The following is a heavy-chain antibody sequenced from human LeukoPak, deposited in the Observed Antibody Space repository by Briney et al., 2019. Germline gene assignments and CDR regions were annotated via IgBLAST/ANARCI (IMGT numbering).Heavy chain of an antibody. J-gene: IGHJ4*02. D-gene: IGHD1-26*01. CDR1: GYSISSGYY. V-gene: IGHV4-38-2*02. Sequence: SETLSLTCTVSGYSISSGYYWGWIRQPPGKGLEWIGSIYHSGSTYYNPSFKSRVTISVDTSKNQFSLKLSSVTAADTAVYYCARDRRGSYYFFNWGQGTLVTVSS. CDR3: ARDRRGSYYFFN. CDR2: IYHSGST.